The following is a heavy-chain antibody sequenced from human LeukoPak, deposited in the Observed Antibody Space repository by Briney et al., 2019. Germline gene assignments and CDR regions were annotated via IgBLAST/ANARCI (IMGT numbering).Heavy chain of an antibody. CDR3: ARDSYYYDSSGSYPDY. CDR1: GYTFTGYY. V-gene: IGHV1-46*01. Sequence: GASVKVSCKASGYTFTGYYMHWVRQAPGQGLEWMGIINPSGGSTSYAQKFQGRVTMTRDTSTSTVYMELSSLRSEDTAVYYCARDSYYYDSSGSYPDYWGQGTLVTVSS. CDR2: INPSGGST. D-gene: IGHD3-22*01. J-gene: IGHJ4*02.